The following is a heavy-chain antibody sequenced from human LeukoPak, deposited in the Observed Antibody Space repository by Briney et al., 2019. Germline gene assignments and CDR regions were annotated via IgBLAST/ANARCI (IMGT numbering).Heavy chain of an antibody. Sequence: GASVKVSCKASGYTFSRYGLSWVRQAPGQGLEWMGWISAYNGNTNYAQKHRGRVTMTTDTSTSTAYMEVRSLRSDDTAIYYCARQVDTSMSLHDYWGQGTLVTVSS. J-gene: IGHJ4*02. V-gene: IGHV1-18*01. CDR1: GYTFSRYG. D-gene: IGHD5-18*01. CDR2: ISAYNGNT. CDR3: ARQVDTSMSLHDY.